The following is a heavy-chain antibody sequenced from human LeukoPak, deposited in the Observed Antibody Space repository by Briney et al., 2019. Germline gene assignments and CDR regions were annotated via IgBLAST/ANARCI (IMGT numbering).Heavy chain of an antibody. V-gene: IGHV3-23*01. CDR2: IGGGGTL. Sequence: PRGALRLSCAASAFTVSRYAMGWVRQAPGKGLEWVSAIGGGGTLYYADSVKGRFSISRDISKNTLLLQMNSLRAEDTAVYYCARRRYDWGGDFANWGQGTLVTVSS. CDR3: ARRRYDWGGDFAN. J-gene: IGHJ4*02. D-gene: IGHD3-16*01. CDR1: AFTVSRYA.